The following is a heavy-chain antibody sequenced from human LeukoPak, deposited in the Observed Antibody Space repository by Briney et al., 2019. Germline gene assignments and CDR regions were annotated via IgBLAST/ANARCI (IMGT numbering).Heavy chain of an antibody. V-gene: IGHV4-39*07. D-gene: IGHD3-22*01. Sequence: PGGSLRLSCAASGFTFSSYSMNWVRQAPGKGLEWIGSIYYSGSTYYNPSLKSRVTISVDTSKNQFSLKLSSVTAADTAVYYCARDLIYYDRSGYHNDAFDIWGQGTMVTVSS. CDR2: IYYSGST. J-gene: IGHJ3*02. CDR3: ARDLIYYDRSGYHNDAFDI. CDR1: GFTFSSYS.